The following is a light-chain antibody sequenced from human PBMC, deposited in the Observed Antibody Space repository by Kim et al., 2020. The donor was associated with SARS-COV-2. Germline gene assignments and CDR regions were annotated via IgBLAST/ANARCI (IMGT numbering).Light chain of an antibody. V-gene: IGLV3-21*04. CDR1: NIGSKS. Sequence: SYELTQPPSVSVAPGKTARITCGANNIGSKSVHWYQQKPGQAPVLVIYYDSDRPSGIPERFSGSNSGSTATLTISRVETGDEADYYCQVWDDITDHYVFGTGTKVTVL. CDR2: YDS. CDR3: QVWDDITDHYV. J-gene: IGLJ1*01.